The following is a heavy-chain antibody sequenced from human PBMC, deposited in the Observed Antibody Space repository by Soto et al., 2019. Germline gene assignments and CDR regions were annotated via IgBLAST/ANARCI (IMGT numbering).Heavy chain of an antibody. D-gene: IGHD3-3*01. CDR1: GGSITNSSYY. CDR3: VKHRMTIFGLVTHFFDY. V-gene: IGHV4-39*01. J-gene: IGHJ4*01. CDR2: IYYGGST. Sequence: PSETLSLTCTVSGGSITNSSYYWGWIRQPPGEGLEWIGSIYYGGSTYYNPSLKSRVTISVDTSKNQFSLRLSSVTAADTAVYYCVKHRMTIFGLVTHFFDYWGQGTLVTVSS.